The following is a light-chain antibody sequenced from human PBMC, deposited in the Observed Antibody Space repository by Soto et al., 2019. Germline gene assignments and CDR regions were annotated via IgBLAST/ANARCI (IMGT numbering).Light chain of an antibody. CDR1: QSVSSY. V-gene: IGKV3-11*01. CDR3: QQRRNWPPIT. CDR2: DAS. J-gene: IGKJ5*01. Sequence: EIVLTQSPVTLSLSPGERATLSCRASQSVSSYLAWYQQKPGQAPRLLIYDASNRATGIPARFSGGGSGTDFTLTIDNLEPEDFAIYYCQQRRNWPPITLGQGTRLEIK.